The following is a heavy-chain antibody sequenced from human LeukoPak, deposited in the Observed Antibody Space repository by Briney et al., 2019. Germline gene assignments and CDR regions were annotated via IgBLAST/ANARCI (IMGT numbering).Heavy chain of an antibody. CDR3: ARDRYCSI. Sequence: GGSLRLSCTASGFSFSNYWMTWVRQAPGKGLEWVANIKQDESERHYVDSAAGRFTISRDNAKNSLYLQMNSLRAEDTAVYYCARDRYCSIWGQGTLVTVSS. CDR1: GFSFSNYW. CDR2: IKQDESER. D-gene: IGHD2-2*01. J-gene: IGHJ4*02. V-gene: IGHV3-7*01.